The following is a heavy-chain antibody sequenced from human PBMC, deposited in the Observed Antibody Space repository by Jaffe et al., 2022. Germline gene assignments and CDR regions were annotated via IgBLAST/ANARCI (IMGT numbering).Heavy chain of an antibody. D-gene: IGHD3-16*02. J-gene: IGHJ4*02. Sequence: EVQLVESGGGLVQPGGSLRLSCAASGFTFSSYWMHWVRQAPGKGLVWVSRINSDGSSTSYADSVKGRFTISRDNAKNTLYLQMNSLRAEDTAVYYCARADYDYIWGSYRSNFDYWGQGTLVTVSS. CDR1: GFTFSSYW. V-gene: IGHV3-74*01. CDR2: INSDGSST. CDR3: ARADYDYIWGSYRSNFDY.